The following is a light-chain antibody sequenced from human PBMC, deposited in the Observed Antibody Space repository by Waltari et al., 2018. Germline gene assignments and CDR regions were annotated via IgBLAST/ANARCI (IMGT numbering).Light chain of an antibody. CDR1: QIIRTY. Sequence: DIQLTQSPSSLSASVGDRISIPCRASQIIRTYVNWYQQKPGKAPKILISAASTLRGEVPSRFSGSGSGTDFTLTISNLQPEDFATYYCQQSFSTPRTFGGGTRVEIK. CDR2: AAS. V-gene: IGKV1-39*01. CDR3: QQSFSTPRT. J-gene: IGKJ4*01.